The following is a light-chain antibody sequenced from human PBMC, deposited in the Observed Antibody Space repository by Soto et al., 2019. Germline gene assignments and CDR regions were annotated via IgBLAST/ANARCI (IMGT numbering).Light chain of an antibody. J-gene: IGKJ2*01. CDR1: QSISSW. CDR2: KVS. CDR3: QQYNSYPVT. Sequence: DIQMTQSPFTLSASVGDRVTITCRASQSISSWLAWYQQKPGKAPKILIYKVSNLESGVPSRFSGSGSGTEFTLTISSLQSDDFATYYCQQYNSYPVTFGQGTKLEIK. V-gene: IGKV1-5*03.